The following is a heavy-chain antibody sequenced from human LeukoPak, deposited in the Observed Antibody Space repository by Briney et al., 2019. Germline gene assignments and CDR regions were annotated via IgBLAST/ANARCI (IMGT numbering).Heavy chain of an antibody. CDR1: GFTVSSNY. CDR2: IYSGENT. V-gene: IGHV3-53*01. D-gene: IGHD3-3*01. Sequence: GGSLRLSCAASGFTVSSNYMSWVRQAPGKGPEWVSVIYSGENTYYADSVKGRFTISRDNSKNTLYLQMNSLRAEDTAVYYCARATMGYFDYWGQGTLVTVSS. J-gene: IGHJ4*02. CDR3: ARATMGYFDY.